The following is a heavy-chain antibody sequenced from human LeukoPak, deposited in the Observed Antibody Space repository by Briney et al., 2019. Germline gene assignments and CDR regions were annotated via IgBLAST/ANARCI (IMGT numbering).Heavy chain of an antibody. J-gene: IGHJ6*03. CDR3: ASSYGSGSYYLNYYYYMDV. CDR2: IYYSGST. V-gene: IGHV4-59*01. CDR1: GGSISSYY. D-gene: IGHD3-10*01. Sequence: SETLSLTCTVSGGSISSYYWSWIRQPPGKGLEWIGHIYYSGSTNYNPSLKRRVTISVDTSKTQFSLKLSSVTAADTAVYYCASSYGSGSYYLNYYYYMDVWGKGTTVTVSS.